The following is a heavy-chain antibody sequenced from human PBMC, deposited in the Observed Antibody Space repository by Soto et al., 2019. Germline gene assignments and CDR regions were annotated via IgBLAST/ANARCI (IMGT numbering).Heavy chain of an antibody. CDR1: GDSISSGGYS. V-gene: IGHV4-30-2*06. CDR3: ARGRDYYDSSGYYGGYGLDV. Sequence: QLQLRESGSGLVKPSQTLSLTCAVSGDSISSGGYSWNWIRQSPGKGLEWIGYIYHNGNTNYNPSLKSRATISLDRSHTEFFLKLTSVTAADTAVYFCARGRDYYDSSGYYGGYGLDVWGQGTTVTVSS. J-gene: IGHJ6*02. CDR2: IYHNGNT. D-gene: IGHD3-22*01.